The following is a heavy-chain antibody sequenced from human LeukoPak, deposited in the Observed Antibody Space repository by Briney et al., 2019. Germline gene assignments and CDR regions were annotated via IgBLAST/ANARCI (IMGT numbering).Heavy chain of an antibody. CDR1: GFTFSSYG. D-gene: IGHD3-22*01. Sequence: GRSLRLSCAASGFTFSSYGMHWVRQAPGKGLEWVAVISYDGSNKYYADSVKGRFTISRDNSKNTLYLQMNSLRAEDTAVYYCAKDFRDDYYDSSGLDYWGQGTLVTVSS. CDR2: ISYDGSNK. J-gene: IGHJ4*02. CDR3: AKDFRDDYYDSSGLDY. V-gene: IGHV3-30*18.